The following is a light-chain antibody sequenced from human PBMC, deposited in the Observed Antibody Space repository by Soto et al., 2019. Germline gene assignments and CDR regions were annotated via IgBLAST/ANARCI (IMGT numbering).Light chain of an antibody. Sequence: QSVLTQPASVSGSPGQSITISCTGTSSDVGGYNYVSWFQQHPGKAPKLMIYEVTYRPSGVSNCFSGSKSGNTASLTISGLQAEDEADYYCSSYSISSAVVFGGGTKVTVL. CDR3: SSYSISSAVV. CDR2: EVT. V-gene: IGLV2-14*01. J-gene: IGLJ3*02. CDR1: SSDVGGYNY.